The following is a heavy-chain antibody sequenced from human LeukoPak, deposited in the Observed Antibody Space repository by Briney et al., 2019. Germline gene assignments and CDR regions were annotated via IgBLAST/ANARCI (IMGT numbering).Heavy chain of an antibody. Sequence: GGSLRLSCAASGFTFSDYNMRWIRQAPGKGLEWVSSISRSGSTKYYADSVKGRFTISRDNAKNSLFLQMNSLRAEDTALYYCPRVLRYCRGGNCYSGGLGYMDVWGKGTPVTISS. J-gene: IGHJ6*03. CDR1: GFTFSDYN. D-gene: IGHD2-15*01. CDR3: PRVLRYCRGGNCYSGGLGYMDV. CDR2: ISRSGSTK. V-gene: IGHV3-11*01.